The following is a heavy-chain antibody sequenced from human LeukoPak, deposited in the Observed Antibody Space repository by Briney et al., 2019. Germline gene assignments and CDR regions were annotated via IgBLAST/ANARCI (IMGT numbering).Heavy chain of an antibody. Sequence: LVKVSCKASGYTFTNYGISWVRQAPGQGLEWMGGIIPIFGTANYAQKFQGRVTITADESTSTAYMELSSLRSEDTAVYYCARDANGDGDYVSWFDPWGQGTLVTVSS. V-gene: IGHV1-69*13. CDR3: ARDANGDGDYVSWFDP. D-gene: IGHD4-17*01. CDR2: IIPIFGTA. CDR1: GYTFTNYG. J-gene: IGHJ5*02.